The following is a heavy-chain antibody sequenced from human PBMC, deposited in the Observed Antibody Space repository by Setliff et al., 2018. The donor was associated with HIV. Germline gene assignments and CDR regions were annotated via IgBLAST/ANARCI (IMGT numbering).Heavy chain of an antibody. V-gene: IGHV4-39*01. CDR1: GGSISSGIYY. Sequence: SETLSLTCTVSGGSISSGIYYWGWIRQPPGKGLEWIGNVYHTGSTYYNPSLKSRVTISVDTSKNQFSLKLSSVIAADTAVYYCARHAAGPDGPFDYWGQGTLVTVSS. CDR3: ARHAAGPDGPFDY. CDR2: VYHTGST. J-gene: IGHJ4*02.